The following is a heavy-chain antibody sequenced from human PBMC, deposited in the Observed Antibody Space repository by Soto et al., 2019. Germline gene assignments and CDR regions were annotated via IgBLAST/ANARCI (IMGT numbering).Heavy chain of an antibody. CDR2: IWYDRSNK. J-gene: IGHJ4*02. CDR3: AREADVAVYDFDY. CDR1: GFTFSSYG. Sequence: QVQLVESGGGVVQPGRSLRLSCAASGFTFSSYGMHWVRQAPGKGLEWVAVIWYDRSNKYYADSVKGRFTISRDNSKNTLYLQMNSLRAEDTAVYYCAREADVAVYDFDYWGQGTLVTVSS. D-gene: IGHD3-3*01. V-gene: IGHV3-33*01.